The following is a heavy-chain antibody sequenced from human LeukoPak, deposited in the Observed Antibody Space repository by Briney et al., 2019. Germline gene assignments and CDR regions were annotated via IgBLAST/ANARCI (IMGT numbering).Heavy chain of an antibody. D-gene: IGHD2-15*01. CDR3: ARVLETDCSGGSCYSGLDY. J-gene: IGHJ4*02. Sequence: WGPLRLSCAASGFTFRRYNMNGVRQAPGKGPEWVSSISRTDNYIYYADSVKGRFTISRDNAQNSLFLQMNSLRVEDTAVYYCARVLETDCSGGSCYSGLDYWGQGTLVTVSS. V-gene: IGHV3-21*01. CDR1: GFTFRRYN. CDR2: ISRTDNYI.